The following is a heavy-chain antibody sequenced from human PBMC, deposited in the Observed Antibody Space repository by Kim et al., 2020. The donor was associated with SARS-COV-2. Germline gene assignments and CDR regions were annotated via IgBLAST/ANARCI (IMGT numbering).Heavy chain of an antibody. Sequence: GGSLRLSCGASGFTFSSRDLQWVRQAPGKGPEWISGVSGSGDREFYAESVKGRFTISRDNSKNTVYLQLNILRAEDTAMYYCVRQVAGSNFDVWGQGTMV. V-gene: IGHV3-23*01. CDR3: VRQVAGSNFDV. D-gene: IGHD3-10*01. J-gene: IGHJ3*01. CDR1: GFTFSSRD. CDR2: VSGSGDRE.